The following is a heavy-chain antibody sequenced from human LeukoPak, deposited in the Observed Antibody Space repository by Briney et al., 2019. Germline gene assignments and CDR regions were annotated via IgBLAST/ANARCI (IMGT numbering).Heavy chain of an antibody. Sequence: GPALVKPTQTLTLTCTFSGFSLSTSGMCVSWIRQPPGKALEWLARIDWDDDKYYSTSLKTRLTISKDTSKNQVVLTTTNMDPVDTATYYCARALCGYSYGYDYWGQGTLVTVSS. D-gene: IGHD5-18*01. CDR1: GFSLSTSGMC. CDR2: IDWDDDK. CDR3: ARALCGYSYGYDY. J-gene: IGHJ4*02. V-gene: IGHV2-70*11.